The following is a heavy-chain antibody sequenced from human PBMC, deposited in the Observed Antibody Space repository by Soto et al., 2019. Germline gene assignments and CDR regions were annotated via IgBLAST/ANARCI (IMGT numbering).Heavy chain of an antibody. CDR3: VSVEGTPTVTGDYYYYEADA. V-gene: IGHV4-59*12. Sequence: PSETLSLTCTVSGGTITYYYWSWIRQAPGKGLEWLGCIFDGGSANYNPSLKSRVSFSLDKSQNQLSLKLTSVTGADTAIYYCVSVEGTPTVTGDYYYYEADAWGQGTVVTVSS. D-gene: IGHD4-17*01. J-gene: IGHJ6*02. CDR1: GGTITYYY. CDR2: IFDGGSA.